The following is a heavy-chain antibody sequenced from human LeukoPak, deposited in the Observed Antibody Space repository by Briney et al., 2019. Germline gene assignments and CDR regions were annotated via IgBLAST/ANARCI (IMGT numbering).Heavy chain of an antibody. D-gene: IGHD6-6*01. CDR2: IYDSGST. Sequence: SETLSLTCSVSGGSISSYYWSWIRQPPGKGLEWIGNIYDSGSTNYNPSLKSRVTISVDTSKNQFSLKLSSVTAADTAVYYCARADSSSSGYAFDIWGQGTMVTVSS. V-gene: IGHV4-59*12. J-gene: IGHJ3*02. CDR3: ARADSSSSGYAFDI. CDR1: GGSISSYY.